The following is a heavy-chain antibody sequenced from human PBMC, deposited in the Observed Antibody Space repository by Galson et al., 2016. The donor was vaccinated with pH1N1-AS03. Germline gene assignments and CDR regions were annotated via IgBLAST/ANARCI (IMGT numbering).Heavy chain of an antibody. CDR1: GYTFTNYD. CDR2: MNPGSGGA. CDR3: AREGIVAQFMEWYLFY. V-gene: IGHV1-8*02. Sequence: SVKVSCKASGYTFTNYDINWVRQATGQGFEWMGWMNPGSGGAGYAQKFQGRVAMTRNTAITTAYMELSGLTHEDTAIYYCAREGIVAQFMEWYLFYWGQGTQLTVSS. J-gene: IGHJ4*02. D-gene: IGHD3-3*01.